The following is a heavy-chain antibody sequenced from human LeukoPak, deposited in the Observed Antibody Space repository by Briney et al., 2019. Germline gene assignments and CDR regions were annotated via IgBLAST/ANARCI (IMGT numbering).Heavy chain of an antibody. J-gene: IGHJ4*02. CDR3: AGLVLDY. D-gene: IGHD6-19*01. CDR1: GFTFRSYE. V-gene: IGHV3-48*03. CDR2: ISGSGSTI. Sequence: GSPRLSCAASGFTFRSYEMTWVRQAPGKGLEWVSYISGSGSTIYYTDSVKGRFTISRDNAKNSLYLQMNSLRAEDTAVYYCAGLVLDYWGQGTLVTVSS.